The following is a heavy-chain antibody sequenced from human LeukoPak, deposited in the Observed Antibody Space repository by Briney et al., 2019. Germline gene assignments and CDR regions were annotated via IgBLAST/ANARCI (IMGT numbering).Heavy chain of an antibody. CDR3: ARHSGSYYDFDY. J-gene: IGHJ4*02. CDR1: GGSISSYY. CDR2: IYYSGST. D-gene: IGHD1-26*01. V-gene: IGHV4-59*08. Sequence: SSETLSLTCTVSGGSISSYYGSWIRQPPGKGLEWIGYIYYSGSTNYNPSLKSRVTISVDTSKNQFSLKLSSVTAADTAVYYCARHSGSYYDFDYWGQGTLVTVSS.